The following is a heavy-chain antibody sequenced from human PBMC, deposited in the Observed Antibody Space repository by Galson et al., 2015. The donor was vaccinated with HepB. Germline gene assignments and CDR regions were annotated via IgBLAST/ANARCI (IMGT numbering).Heavy chain of an antibody. CDR3: VRGRRPTIYGGMDV. J-gene: IGHJ6*02. CDR1: GFTFSSYA. Sequence: SLRLSCAASGFTFSSYAMSWVRQAPGKGLEWVSVISRSGDTTFYADSVKGRFTISRDNAKNTLYLQMNSLRVEDTAVYHCVRGRRPTIYGGMDVWGQGTTVTVSS. D-gene: IGHD2/OR15-2a*01. CDR2: ISRSGDTT. V-gene: IGHV3-23*01.